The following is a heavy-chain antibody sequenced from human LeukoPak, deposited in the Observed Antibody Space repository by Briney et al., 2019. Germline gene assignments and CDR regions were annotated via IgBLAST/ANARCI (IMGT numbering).Heavy chain of an antibody. J-gene: IGHJ6*02. V-gene: IGHV1-69*04. CDR1: GGTFNTYA. CDR2: IIPILDVA. D-gene: IGHD5-18*01. CDR3: ARFPVRGYTYGSVIHHMDV. Sequence: SVKVSCKASGGTFNTYAITWVRQAPGQGLEWMGRIIPILDVADSAQRFQGRVTITADRSTSTVYMELNSLRSEDTAIYYCARFPVRGYTYGSVIHHMDVWGQGTTVIVSS.